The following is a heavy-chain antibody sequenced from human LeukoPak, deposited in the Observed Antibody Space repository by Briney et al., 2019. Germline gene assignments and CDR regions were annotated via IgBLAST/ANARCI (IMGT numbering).Heavy chain of an antibody. D-gene: IGHD3-22*01. CDR2: IYYSGST. Sequence: SETLSLTCTVSGGSISSGDYYWGWIRQPPGKGLEWIGYIYYSGSTYYNPSLKSRVTISVDTSKNQFSLKLSSVTAADTAVYYCARYRITMIEEAAFDIWGQGTMVTVSS. V-gene: IGHV4-30-4*01. CDR3: ARYRITMIEEAAFDI. J-gene: IGHJ3*02. CDR1: GGSISSGDYY.